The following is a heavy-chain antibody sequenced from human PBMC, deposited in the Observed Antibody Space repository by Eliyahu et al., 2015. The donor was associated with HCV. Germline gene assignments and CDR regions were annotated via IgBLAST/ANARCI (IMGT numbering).Heavy chain of an antibody. V-gene: IGHV3-53*01. CDR2: IYSAGST. CDR3: ARGGAVAKLANPWLEPTRSSSYYVIDI. J-gene: IGHJ6*02. CDR1: ELAVSSSY. D-gene: IGHD5-12*01. Sequence: EVQLVESGGGLIQPGGSLRLSCVASELAVSSSYMTWVRXAPGKGLEWGSVIYSAGSTYYADSVKGRFTISRDDSENTLYLQMKSLRAEDTAVYYCARGGAVAKLANPWLEPTRSSSYYVIDIWGQGTTVTVSS.